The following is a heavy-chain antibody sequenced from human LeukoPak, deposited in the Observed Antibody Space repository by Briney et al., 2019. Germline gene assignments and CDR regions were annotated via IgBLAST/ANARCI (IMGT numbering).Heavy chain of an antibody. D-gene: IGHD6-6*01. V-gene: IGHV4-30-2*01. CDR3: ARVEYSSTLNWFDP. Sequence: SQTLSLTCAVSGGSISSGGYSWSWIRQPPGKGLEWIGYIYHSGSTYYNPSLKSRVTISVGRSKNQFSLKLSSATAADTAVYYCARVEYSSTLNWFDPWGQGTLVTVSS. J-gene: IGHJ5*02. CDR1: GGSISSGGYS. CDR2: IYHSGST.